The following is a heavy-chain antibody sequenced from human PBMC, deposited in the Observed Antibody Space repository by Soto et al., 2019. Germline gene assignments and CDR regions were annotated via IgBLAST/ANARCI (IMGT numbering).Heavy chain of an antibody. V-gene: IGHV3-7*03. CDR1: GFTFSSYW. D-gene: IGHD2-15*01. Sequence: GGSLRLSCAASGFTFSSYWMSWVRQAPGKGLEWVANIKQDGSEKYYVDSVKGRFNISRDNAKNSLYLQMNSLRAEDTAVYYCARDMCSGGSCYFEVNYYGMDVWGQGTTVTVSS. CDR2: IKQDGSEK. J-gene: IGHJ6*02. CDR3: ARDMCSGGSCYFEVNYYGMDV.